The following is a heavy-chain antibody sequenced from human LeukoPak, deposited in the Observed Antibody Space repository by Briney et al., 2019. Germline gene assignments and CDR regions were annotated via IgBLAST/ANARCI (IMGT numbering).Heavy chain of an antibody. J-gene: IGHJ6*02. CDR2: IYHSGST. Sequence: SGTLSLTCAVSGGSISSSNWWSWVRQPPGKGLEWIGEIYHSGSTNYNPSLKSQVTISVDTSKNQFSLKLSSVTAADTAVYYCARVPAAPRLYMDVWGQGTTVIVSS. V-gene: IGHV4-4*02. CDR3: ARVPAAPRLYMDV. D-gene: IGHD2-2*01. CDR1: GGSISSSNW.